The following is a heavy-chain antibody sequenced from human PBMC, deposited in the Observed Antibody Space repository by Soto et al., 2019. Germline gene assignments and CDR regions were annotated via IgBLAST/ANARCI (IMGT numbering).Heavy chain of an antibody. CDR1: GFTFSSYA. CDR2: IGVSGATT. Sequence: EVQLLESGGGLVQPGGSLRLSCAASGFTFSSYAMSWVRQAPGKGLEWVSAIGVSGATTYYADSVEGRFTISRDNSKNTLYLQMGRLRAEATAVYYCAKVRRFGELRSLYWGQGTLVTVSS. V-gene: IGHV3-23*01. CDR3: AKVRRFGELRSLY. D-gene: IGHD3-10*01. J-gene: IGHJ4*02.